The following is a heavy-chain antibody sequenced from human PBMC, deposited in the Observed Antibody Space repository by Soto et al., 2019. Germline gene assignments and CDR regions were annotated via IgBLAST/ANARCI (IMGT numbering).Heavy chain of an antibody. D-gene: IGHD3-22*01. Sequence: QVQLVQSGAEVKKPGASVMVSCKASGYTFKNHGISWVRQAPGQGLEWMGWISASNGNTNYAHNYQGRLTMTTDTSTSTAYMEVRILTSDDTAVYYCSRDRDYYDCAGLWGHGTLVTVSS. CDR2: ISASNGNT. CDR1: GYTFKNHG. CDR3: SRDRDYYDCAGL. V-gene: IGHV1-18*01. J-gene: IGHJ4*01.